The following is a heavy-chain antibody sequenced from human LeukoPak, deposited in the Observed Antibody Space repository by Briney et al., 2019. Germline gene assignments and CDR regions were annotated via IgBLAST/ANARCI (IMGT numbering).Heavy chain of an antibody. CDR2: ISYDGSNK. D-gene: IGHD6-13*01. Sequence: GSLRLSCAASGFPFSSYAMHWVRQAPGKGLEWVAVISYDGSNKYYADSVKGRFTISRDNSKNTLYLQMDSLRAEDTAVYYCAKAPLSSSWYVNYYGMDVWGQGTTVTVSS. CDR1: GFPFSSYA. J-gene: IGHJ6*02. CDR3: AKAPLSSSWYVNYYGMDV. V-gene: IGHV3-30-3*01.